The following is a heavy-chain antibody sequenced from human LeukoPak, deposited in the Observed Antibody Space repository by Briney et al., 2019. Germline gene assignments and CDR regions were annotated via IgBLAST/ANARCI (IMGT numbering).Heavy chain of an antibody. V-gene: IGHV4-59*01. D-gene: IGHD3-16*01. CDR1: GDSISSYY. J-gene: IGHJ4*02. CDR2: IYYSGST. Sequence: PSETLSLTCSASGDSISSYYWSWIRQPPGKGLEWIGYIYYSGSTKYNPSLKSRVTISIDTPKNQFSLNLTSVTAADTAVYYCATSYYDYDRWDYWGQGNLVTVSS. CDR3: ATSYYDYDRWDY.